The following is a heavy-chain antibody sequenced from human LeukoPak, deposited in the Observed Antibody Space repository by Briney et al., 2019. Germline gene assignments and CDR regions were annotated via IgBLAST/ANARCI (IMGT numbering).Heavy chain of an antibody. J-gene: IGHJ5*02. CDR3: AKDPRRYSSSWYNWFDP. Sequence: GGSLRLSCAASGFAFSSYAMSWVRQAPGKGLEWVSAISDSDSSTYYADSVKGRFTISSDNSKNTMYLQMNSLRAEDTAVYYCAKDPRRYSSSWYNWFDPWGQGTLVTVSS. CDR2: ISDSDSST. D-gene: IGHD6-13*01. V-gene: IGHV3-23*01. CDR1: GFAFSSYA.